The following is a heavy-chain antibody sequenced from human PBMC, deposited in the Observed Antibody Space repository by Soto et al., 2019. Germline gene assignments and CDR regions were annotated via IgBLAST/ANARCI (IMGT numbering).Heavy chain of an antibody. CDR3: VRQQPFHYDSSGYFDS. V-gene: IGHV4-39*01. CDR2: MFHSGRT. CDR1: GGSISSSNDY. Sequence: PSETLSLTCSVSGGSISSSNDYWGWIRQPPGKGLEWLGSMFHSGRTYHNPSLKSRVSISVDTSRNLFSLQLRSVTAADTALYFCVRQQPFHYDSSGYFDSWGQGILVTVTS. D-gene: IGHD3-22*01. J-gene: IGHJ4*02.